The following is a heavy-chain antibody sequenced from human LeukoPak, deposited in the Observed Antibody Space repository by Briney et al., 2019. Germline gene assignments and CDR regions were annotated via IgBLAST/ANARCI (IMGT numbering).Heavy chain of an antibody. CDR2: IYYSGST. Sequence: SETLSLTCTVSGGSISSYYWSWIRQPPGKGLEWIGYIYYSGSTNYNPSLKSRVTISVDTSKNQFSLKLSSVTAADTAVYYCARDLEQQLDYDAFGAFDIWGQGTMVTVSS. V-gene: IGHV4-59*01. D-gene: IGHD6-13*01. CDR1: GGSISSYY. CDR3: ARDLEQQLDYDAFGAFDI. J-gene: IGHJ3*02.